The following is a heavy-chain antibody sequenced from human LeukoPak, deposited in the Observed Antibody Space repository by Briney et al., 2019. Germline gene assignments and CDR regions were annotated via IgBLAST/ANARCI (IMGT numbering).Heavy chain of an antibody. CDR1: GYSFSGYY. CDR3: ARAPSGDYGDY. CDR2: INPNSGGT. J-gene: IGHJ4*02. V-gene: IGHV1-2*02. Sequence: GASVKVSCKASGYSFSGYYMHWVRQAPGQGLEWMGWINPNSGGTNYAQKFQGRVTMTRDTSTSTVYMELSSLRSEDTAVYYCARAPSGDYGDYWGQGTLVTVSS. D-gene: IGHD4-17*01.